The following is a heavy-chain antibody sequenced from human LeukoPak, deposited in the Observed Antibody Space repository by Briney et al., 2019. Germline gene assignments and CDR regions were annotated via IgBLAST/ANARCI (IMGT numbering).Heavy chain of an antibody. D-gene: IGHD2-15*01. J-gene: IGHJ6*02. CDR2: IFPDDSDT. CDR3: ARHGLAGRIGGRCFTSFHYYGMDV. Sequence: GESLKISCQGSGYSFTDYWICWVRQMPGKGLEWMGIIFPDDSDTKYSPSFQGQVTISVDKSISTAYLQWSSLKASDSAMYYCARHGLAGRIGGRCFTSFHYYGMDVWGQGTTVTVSS. V-gene: IGHV5-51*01. CDR1: GYSFTDYW.